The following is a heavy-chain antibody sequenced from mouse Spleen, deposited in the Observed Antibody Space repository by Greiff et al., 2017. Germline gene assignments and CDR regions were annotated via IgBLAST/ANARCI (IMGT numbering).Heavy chain of an antibody. J-gene: IGHJ1*01. CDR3: ARRGITTVVDWYFDV. D-gene: IGHD1-1*01. V-gene: IGHV5-9-3*01. CDR2: ISSGGSYT. CDR1: GFTFSSYA. Sequence: EVQLVESGGGLVKPGGSLKLSCAASGFTFSSYAMSWVRQTPEKRLEWVATISSGGSYTYYPDSVKGRFTISRDNAKNTLYLQMSSLRSEDTAMYYCARRGITTVVDWYFDVWGAGTTVTVSS.